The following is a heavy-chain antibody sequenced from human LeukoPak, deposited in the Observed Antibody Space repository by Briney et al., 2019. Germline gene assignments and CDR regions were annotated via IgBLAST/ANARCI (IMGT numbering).Heavy chain of an antibody. D-gene: IGHD2-2*01. Sequence: SETLSLTCTVSGASISNYYWSWIRQPPGKGLEWIGYIYYSGSTNYNPSLKSRVTILEDTSKNQFSLKLSSVTAADTAVYYRARGGSNFDYWGQGTLVTVSS. CDR2: IYYSGST. CDR1: GASISNYY. J-gene: IGHJ4*02. CDR3: ARGGSNFDY. V-gene: IGHV4-59*01.